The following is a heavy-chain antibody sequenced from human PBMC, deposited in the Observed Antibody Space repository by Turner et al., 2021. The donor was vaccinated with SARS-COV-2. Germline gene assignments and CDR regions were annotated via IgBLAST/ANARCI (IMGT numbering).Heavy chain of an antibody. V-gene: IGHV3-64D*06. CDR3: VDEYSYGSMDV. CDR2: ISSNGYST. D-gene: IGHD5-18*01. CDR1: GFTLSRYA. Sequence: EVQLVASGGGLVQPGGSPELPCSASGFTLSRYAMHWVRQAPGKRLEYISTISSNGYSTYYADSVKGRFTISRDNSKNTLYLQMSSLRAEDTAVYYCVDEYSYGSMDVWGQGTTVTVS. J-gene: IGHJ6*02.